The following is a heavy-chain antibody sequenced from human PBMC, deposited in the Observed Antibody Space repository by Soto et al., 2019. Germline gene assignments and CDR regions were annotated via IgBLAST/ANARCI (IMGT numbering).Heavy chain of an antibody. CDR1: GFTISSNY. V-gene: IGHV3-66*01. CDR3: ARSGYGSGSYVYYGMDV. Sequence: EVQLVESGGGLVQPGGSLRLSCAASGFTISSNYMNWVRQAPGAGLEWVSITYSDGNTYYADSVKGRFTISRDNSKNTLKLQMNSLRAEDTAVYYCARSGYGSGSYVYYGMDVWGQGTTVTVSS. J-gene: IGHJ6*02. CDR2: TYSDGNT. D-gene: IGHD3-10*01.